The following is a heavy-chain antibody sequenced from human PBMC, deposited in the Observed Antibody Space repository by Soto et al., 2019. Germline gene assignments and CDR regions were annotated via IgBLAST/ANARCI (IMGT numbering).Heavy chain of an antibody. CDR2: ISTSGSRT. V-gene: IGHV3-23*01. CDR3: AKDRVGATASDPAFDI. CDR1: GFTFSSYA. Sequence: GGSLRLSCAASGFTFSSYAMSWVRQAPGKGLEWVSAISTSGSRTYYADSVKGRFTISRDNSKNTLYLQMNSLRAEDTAVFYCAKDRVGATASDPAFDIWGQGTMVTVSS. D-gene: IGHD1-26*01. J-gene: IGHJ3*02.